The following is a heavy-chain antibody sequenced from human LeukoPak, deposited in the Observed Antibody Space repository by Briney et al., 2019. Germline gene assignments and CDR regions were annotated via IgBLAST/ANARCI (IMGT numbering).Heavy chain of an antibody. Sequence: GGSLRLSCAASGFTFSNYWMCWVRQAPGKGLEWVANIKEDGREKYYVDSVKGRFTISRDNAKNSLYLQMNSLRAEDTAVYYCARHLNSLRTCEMDVWGQGTTVTVSS. D-gene: IGHD3-3*01. CDR1: GFTFSNYW. CDR2: IKEDGREK. J-gene: IGHJ6*02. V-gene: IGHV3-7*04. CDR3: ARHLNSLRTCEMDV.